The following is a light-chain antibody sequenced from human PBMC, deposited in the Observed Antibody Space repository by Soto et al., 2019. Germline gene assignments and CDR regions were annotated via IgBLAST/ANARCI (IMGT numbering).Light chain of an antibody. CDR3: QQYFEWPPMT. CDR1: ETVATN. Sequence: VMTQSPATLSVSPGERATLSCWASETVATNLAWYQQKPGQAPRLLISGASTRAAGISDRFRGSGSGTEFKLTISSLLSEDSGIYYCQQYFEWPPMTFGQGTKVEI. CDR2: GAS. V-gene: IGKV3-15*01. J-gene: IGKJ1*01.